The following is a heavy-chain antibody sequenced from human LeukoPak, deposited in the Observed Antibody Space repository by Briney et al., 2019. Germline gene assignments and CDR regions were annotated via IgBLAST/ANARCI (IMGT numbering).Heavy chain of an antibody. V-gene: IGHV4-39*07. D-gene: IGHD3-10*01. CDR2: IYYSGST. Sequence: SETLSLTCTVSGGSISSSSYYWGWIRQPPGNGLEWIGSIYYSGSTYYNPSLKSRVTISVDTSKNQFSLKLSSVTAAYTAVYYCARVVGIHPMGPGDAFDIWGQGTMVTVSS. CDR1: GGSISSSSYY. J-gene: IGHJ3*02. CDR3: ARVVGIHPMGPGDAFDI.